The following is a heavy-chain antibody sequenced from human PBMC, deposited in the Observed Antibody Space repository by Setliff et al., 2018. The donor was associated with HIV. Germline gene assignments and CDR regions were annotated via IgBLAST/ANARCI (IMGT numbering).Heavy chain of an antibody. Sequence: SETLSLTCTVSGGFISTGGHSWSWIRQPPGKGLEWIGYIHTSGSTNYNPSLKSRVTISVDTSKNQFSLKLSSVTAADTAVYYCARGGYYGSGSYGYWGQGTLVTVSS. J-gene: IGHJ4*02. V-gene: IGHV4-61*08. D-gene: IGHD3-10*01. CDR2: IHTSGST. CDR3: ARGGYYGSGSYGY. CDR1: GGFISTGGHS.